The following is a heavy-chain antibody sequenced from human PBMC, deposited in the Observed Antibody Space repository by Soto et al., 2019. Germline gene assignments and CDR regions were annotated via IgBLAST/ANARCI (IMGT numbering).Heavy chain of an antibody. D-gene: IGHD4-4*01. CDR3: AREATVRPMDV. CDR1: GCRLTSYW. CDR2: IAPSYSYT. J-gene: IGHJ6*02. Sequence: RHAVNVSGKGCGCRLTSYWISWVRQMPGKGLEWMGRIAPSYSYTNYSPSFQGHVTISADKSISTAYLQWSSLKASDTAMYYCAREATVRPMDVSGQGTTVTVSS. V-gene: IGHV5-10-1*01.